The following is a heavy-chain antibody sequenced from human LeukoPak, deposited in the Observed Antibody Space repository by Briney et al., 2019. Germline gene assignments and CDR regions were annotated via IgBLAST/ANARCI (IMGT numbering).Heavy chain of an antibody. CDR2: IYSSVT. J-gene: IGHJ4*02. V-gene: IGHV3-53*01. CDR1: GFTVSSNS. D-gene: IGHD4/OR15-4a*01. CDR3: ARRAGAYSHPYDY. Sequence: HPGGSLRLSCTVSGFTVSSNSMSWVRQAPGKGLEWVSFIYSSVTHYSDSVKGRFTISRDNSRNTLFLQMDSLRAEDTAVYYCARRAGAYSHPYDYWGQGTLVTVSS.